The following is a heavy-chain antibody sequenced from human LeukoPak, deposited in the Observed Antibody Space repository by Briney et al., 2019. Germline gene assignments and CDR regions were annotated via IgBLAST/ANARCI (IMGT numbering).Heavy chain of an antibody. CDR1: GFTFSNYW. J-gene: IGHJ5*02. CDR3: AKHHGRITMVQGVMSS. Sequence: PGGSLRLSCAASGFTFSNYWMTWVRQAPGKGLEWVSAISGSGGSTYYADSVKGRFTISRDNSKNTLYLQMNSLRAEDTAVYYCAKHHGRITMVQGVMSSWGQGTLVTVSS. V-gene: IGHV3-23*01. D-gene: IGHD3-10*01. CDR2: ISGSGGST.